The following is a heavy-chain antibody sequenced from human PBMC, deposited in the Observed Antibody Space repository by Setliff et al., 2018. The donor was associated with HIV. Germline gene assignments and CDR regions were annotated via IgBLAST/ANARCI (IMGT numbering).Heavy chain of an antibody. CDR2: ISHSGST. J-gene: IGHJ4*01. CDR1: GGSFSGHY. D-gene: IGHD2-21*02. Sequence: SETLSLTCAVYGGSFSGHYWSWTRQTPGKGLEWIGDISHSGSTNYNPSLKSRVTISVDTSKNQFSLRLTSVTAADTAVYFCARGSRSPLVNKFRVTPAFDYWGQGTLVTVSS. V-gene: IGHV4-34*01. CDR3: ARGSRSPLVNKFRVTPAFDY.